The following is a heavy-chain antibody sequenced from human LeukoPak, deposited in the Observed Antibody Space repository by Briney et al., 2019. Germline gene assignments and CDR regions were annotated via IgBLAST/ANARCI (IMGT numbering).Heavy chain of an antibody. J-gene: IGHJ4*02. Sequence: GASVKVSCKASGYTFTDYFIHWVRQAPGQGLEWMGRINPNSGGTNYAQTFQGRVTMTRDTSISTAFMDLSSLRSDDTAVYYCARESIPNYDGSGKDYWGQGTLVTVSS. V-gene: IGHV1-2*06. CDR1: GYTFTDYF. CDR3: ARESIPNYDGSGKDY. CDR2: INPNSGGT. D-gene: IGHD3-10*01.